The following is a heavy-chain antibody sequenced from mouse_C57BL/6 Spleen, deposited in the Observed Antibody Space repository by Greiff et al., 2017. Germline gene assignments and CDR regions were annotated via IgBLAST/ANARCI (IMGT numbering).Heavy chain of an antibody. CDR2: IYPGDGDT. D-gene: IGHD1-1*01. Sequence: QVQLKESGPELVKPGASVKISCKASGYAFSSSWMNWVKQRPGKGLEWIGRIYPGDGDTNYNGKFKGKATLTADKSSSTAYLQLSSLTSEDSAVYFCARSGITTVGPWGPGTTLTGSS. CDR1: GYAFSSSW. J-gene: IGHJ2*01. CDR3: ARSGITTVGP. V-gene: IGHV1-82*01.